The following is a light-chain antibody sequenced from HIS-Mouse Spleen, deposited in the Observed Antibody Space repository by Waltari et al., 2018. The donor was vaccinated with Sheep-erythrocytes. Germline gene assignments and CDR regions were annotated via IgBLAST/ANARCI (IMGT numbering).Light chain of an antibody. CDR2: DVS. J-gene: IGLJ1*01. Sequence: QSALTPPRSVAGSPVPSVTISCTGTSSDCGGSNYVSWYQQHPGKAPNLLIYDVSKRPSGVPDRFSGSKSGNTASLTISGLQAEDEADYYCCSYAGSYNHVFATGTKVTVL. CDR1: SSDCGGSNY. CDR3: CSYAGSYNHV. V-gene: IGLV2-11*01.